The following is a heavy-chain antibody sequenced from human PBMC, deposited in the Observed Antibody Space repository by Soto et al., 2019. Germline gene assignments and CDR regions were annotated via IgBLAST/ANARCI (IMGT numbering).Heavy chain of an antibody. CDR3: ARKRMATMGTYYSGMDV. Sequence: QVQLQESGPGLVKPSQTLSLTCTVSGGSISSGGYYWSWIRQHPGKGLEWIGYIYYSGSTYYNPSLKSRVTISVDTSKNQFSLKLSSVTAADTAVYYCARKRMATMGTYYSGMDVWGQGTTVTVSS. CDR1: GGSISSGGYY. CDR2: IYYSGST. D-gene: IGHD5-12*01. J-gene: IGHJ6*02. V-gene: IGHV4-31*03.